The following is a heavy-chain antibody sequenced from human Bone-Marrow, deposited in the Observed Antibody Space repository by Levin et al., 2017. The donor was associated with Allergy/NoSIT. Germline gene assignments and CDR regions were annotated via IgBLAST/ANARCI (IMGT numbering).Heavy chain of an antibody. CDR3: ARGPDYAASLEMDH. D-gene: IGHD5-24*01. Sequence: GGSLRLSCTASGFTFSNYGMHWVRQSPGKGLEWVAVIYYDGSKTFYADSVKGRFTISRENYNNALYLQMDSLRAEDTAVYFCARGPDYAASLEMDHWGQGTLVAVSS. V-gene: IGHV3-33*01. CDR2: IYYDGSKT. CDR1: GFTFSNYG. J-gene: IGHJ4*02.